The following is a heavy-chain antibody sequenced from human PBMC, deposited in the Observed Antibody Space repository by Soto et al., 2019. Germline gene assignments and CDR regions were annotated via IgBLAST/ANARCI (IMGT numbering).Heavy chain of an antibody. CDR2: IWYDGSNK. CDR1: GFTFSNYG. J-gene: IGHJ3*02. D-gene: IGHD3-16*01. CDR3: AREGEVVDAFDI. Sequence: QVQLVESGGGVVQPGRSLRLSCAASGFTFSNYGMHWVRQAPGKGLEWVAVIWYDGSNKYYADSMKGRFTISRDNSKNTLYLHMNSLRAEDTAVYYCAREGEVVDAFDIWGQGTMVTVSS. V-gene: IGHV3-33*01.